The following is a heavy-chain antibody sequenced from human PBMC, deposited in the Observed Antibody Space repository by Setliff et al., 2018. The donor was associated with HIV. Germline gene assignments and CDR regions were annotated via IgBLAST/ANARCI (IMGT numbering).Heavy chain of an antibody. CDR3: ADHPVTSGWLSLNWFDP. CDR2: IYHDGTT. Sequence: PSETLSLTCSVSGGSINTSSYYWAWVRQPPGNELEWIGSIYHDGTTHYRSSLRSRAAISIDTSKSQISLKVRSVTAADTAVYFCADHPVTSGWLSLNWFDPWGQGILVTVSS. V-gene: IGHV4-39*07. D-gene: IGHD6-19*01. CDR1: GGSINTSSYY. J-gene: IGHJ5*01.